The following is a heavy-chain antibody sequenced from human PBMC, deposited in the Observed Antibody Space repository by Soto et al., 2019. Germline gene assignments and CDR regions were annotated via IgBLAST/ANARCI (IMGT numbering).Heavy chain of an antibody. J-gene: IGHJ4*02. D-gene: IGHD3-22*01. CDR2: IYYSGTT. V-gene: IGHV4-31*03. CDR3: ARTDSSGYYFDY. Sequence: QVQLQESGPGLVKPSQTLSLTCSVSGGFISSGGYYWSWIRQHPGKGLEWLGYIYYSGTTYYNPSLNSRVTVSLDTSKNQFSLKLTSVTAADTAVYYCARTDSSGYYFDYWGQGTLVTVSS. CDR1: GGFISSGGYY.